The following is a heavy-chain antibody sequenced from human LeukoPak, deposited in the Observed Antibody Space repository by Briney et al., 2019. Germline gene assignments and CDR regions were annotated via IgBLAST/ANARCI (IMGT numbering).Heavy chain of an antibody. CDR1: GVTFSSYA. D-gene: IGHD6-19*01. V-gene: IGHV3-30-3*01. J-gene: IGHJ4*02. CDR3: AKDALSGWYGYSDY. CDR2: ISYDGIKE. Sequence: PGGSLRLSCAASGVTFSSYAMHWVRQAPGKGLEWVAGISYDGIKEYYADSVKGRFTISRDNSKNTLFLQMNSLRAEDTAVYHCAKDALSGWYGYSDYWGQGTLVTVSS.